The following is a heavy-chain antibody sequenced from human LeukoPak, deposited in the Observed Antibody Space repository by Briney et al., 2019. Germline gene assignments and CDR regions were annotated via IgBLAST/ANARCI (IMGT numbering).Heavy chain of an antibody. CDR2: IGTEADT. D-gene: IGHD3-16*01. V-gene: IGHV3-13*01. CDR3: ARAHPSSTRNLRLGVPAAFDI. Sequence: GGSLRLSCAVYGLSFSSHDMHWVRQATGKGLEWVSTIGTEADTYYPASVKGRFTISRENVKNSLNLQMNSLRAGDTAVYYCARAHPSSTRNLRLGVPAAFDIWGQGTMVTVSS. CDR1: GLSFSSHD. J-gene: IGHJ3*02.